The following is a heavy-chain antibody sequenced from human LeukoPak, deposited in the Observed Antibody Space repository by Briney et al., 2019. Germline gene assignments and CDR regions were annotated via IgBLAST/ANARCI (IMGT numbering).Heavy chain of an antibody. Sequence: GRSLRLSCAASGFTFSSYGMHWVRQAPGKGLEWLAVIWYDGSNKYYADSVKGRFTISRDNSKNTLYLQMNSLRAEDTAVYYCARGNYDILTGHPYGMDVWGQGTTVTVSS. J-gene: IGHJ6*02. CDR1: GFTFSSYG. CDR2: IWYDGSNK. CDR3: ARGNYDILTGHPYGMDV. D-gene: IGHD3-9*01. V-gene: IGHV3-33*01.